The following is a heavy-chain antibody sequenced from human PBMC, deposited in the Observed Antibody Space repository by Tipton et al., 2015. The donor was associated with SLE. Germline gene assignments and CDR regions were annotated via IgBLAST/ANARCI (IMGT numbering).Heavy chain of an antibody. V-gene: IGHV3-21*01. J-gene: IGHJ6*02. CDR1: GFTFSSYS. CDR3: ARSVLRYFDWLLSSLGMDV. Sequence: SLRLSCAAPGFTFSSYSMNWVRQAPGKGLEWVSSISSSSSYIYYADSVKGRFTISRDNAKNSLYLQMNSLRAEDTAVYYCARSVLRYFDWLLSSLGMDVWGQGTTVTVSS. CDR2: ISSSSSYI. D-gene: IGHD3-9*01.